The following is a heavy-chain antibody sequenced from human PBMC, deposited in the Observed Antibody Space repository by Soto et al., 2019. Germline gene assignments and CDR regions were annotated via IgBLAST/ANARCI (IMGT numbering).Heavy chain of an antibody. J-gene: IGHJ6*02. CDR3: AKDPHIRCTNGVCYSREDYYYGMDV. Sequence: ALRLSCAASGFTFSSYAMSWVRQAPGKGLEWVSAISGSGGSTYYADSVKGRFTISRDNSKNTLYLQMNSLRAEDTAVYYCAKDPHIRCTNGVCYSREDYYYGMDVWGQGTTVTVSS. CDR2: ISGSGGST. D-gene: IGHD2-8*01. CDR1: GFTFSSYA. V-gene: IGHV3-23*01.